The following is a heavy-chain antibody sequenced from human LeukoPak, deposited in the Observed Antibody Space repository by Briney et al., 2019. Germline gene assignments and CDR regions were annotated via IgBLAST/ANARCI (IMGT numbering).Heavy chain of an antibody. V-gene: IGHV4-59*01. D-gene: IGHD3-10*01. Sequence: TSETLSFTCTVSGGSISHYYWSWIRQPPGKTLEWIGYIYYSGSTNYNPSLRSRVTISVDSSKNQFSLKLSSVTAADTAVYYCARGSGQWGFDSWGQGTLVTVSS. CDR2: IYYSGST. CDR3: ARGSGQWGFDS. J-gene: IGHJ4*02. CDR1: GGSISHYY.